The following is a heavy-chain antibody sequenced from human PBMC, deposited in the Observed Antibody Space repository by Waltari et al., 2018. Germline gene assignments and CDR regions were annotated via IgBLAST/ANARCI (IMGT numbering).Heavy chain of an antibody. CDR2: INHSGST. CDR3: ARGPYDFWSGSPLYYYYGMDV. Sequence: QVQLQQWGAGLLKPSETLSLTCAVYGGSFSGYYWSWIRQPPGKGLEWIGEINHSGSTNYNPSLKSRVTISVDTSKNQFSLKLSSVTAADTAVYYCARGPYDFWSGSPLYYYYGMDVWGQGTTVTVSS. V-gene: IGHV4-34*01. J-gene: IGHJ6*02. D-gene: IGHD3-3*01. CDR1: GGSFSGYY.